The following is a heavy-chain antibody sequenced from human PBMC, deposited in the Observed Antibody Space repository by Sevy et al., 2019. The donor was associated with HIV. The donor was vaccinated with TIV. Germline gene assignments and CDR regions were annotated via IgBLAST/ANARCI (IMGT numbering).Heavy chain of an antibody. CDR2: ISGSGGST. J-gene: IGHJ4*02. Sequence: GESLKISCAASGFTFSSYAMSWVRQAPGKGLEWVSAISGSGGSTYYADSVKGRFTISRDNSKNTLYLQMNSLRAEDTAVYYCAKDLTGTSEGDFDYWGQGTLVTVSS. CDR3: AKDLTGTSEGDFDY. D-gene: IGHD4-17*01. CDR1: GFTFSSYA. V-gene: IGHV3-23*01.